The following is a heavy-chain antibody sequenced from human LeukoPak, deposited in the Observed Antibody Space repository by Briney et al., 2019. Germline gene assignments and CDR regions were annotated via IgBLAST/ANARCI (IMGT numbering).Heavy chain of an antibody. V-gene: IGHV1-2*02. CDR1: GYFFTGYY. CDR3: ARGLDFGYTDVVPFDF. D-gene: IGHD5-18*01. Sequence: ASVKVSCKASGYFFTGYYMHWARQAPGQGLEWMGWINPNSGDTKYAQNFQGRATMTRDLSISTAYMDLTRLRSGDTAVYYCARGLDFGYTDVVPFDFWGQGTLVTVSS. CDR2: INPNSGDT. J-gene: IGHJ4*02.